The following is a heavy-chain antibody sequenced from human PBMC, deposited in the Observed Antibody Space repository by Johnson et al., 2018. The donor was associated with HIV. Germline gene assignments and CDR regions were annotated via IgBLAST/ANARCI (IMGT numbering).Heavy chain of an antibody. J-gene: IGHJ3*02. Sequence: QVQLVESGGGVVQPGRSLRLSCAASGFTFSTYAMHWVRQDPGKGLEWVAVIRSDGINKYYTDSVKGRFIISRDNSKNMTNLQMNGQSDEDTADYYCVRDQGSGWPTNAFDIWGRGTRVTVSS. CDR1: GFTFSTYA. CDR3: VRDQGSGWPTNAFDI. V-gene: IGHV3-33*01. CDR2: IRSDGINK. D-gene: IGHD6-19*01.